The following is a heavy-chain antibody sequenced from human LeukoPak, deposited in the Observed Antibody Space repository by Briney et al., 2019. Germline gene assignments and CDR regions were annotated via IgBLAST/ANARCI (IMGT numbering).Heavy chain of an antibody. Sequence: ASVKVSCKASGYTFTRYYMHWVRQAPGQGLEWMGWINPNSGGTSYAQKFQGRVTMTRDTSISTAYMELSRLRSDDTAVYYCARDRGVVVAATDFDYWGQGTLVTVSS. J-gene: IGHJ4*02. CDR3: ARDRGVVVAATDFDY. V-gene: IGHV1-2*02. CDR1: GYTFTRYY. CDR2: INPNSGGT. D-gene: IGHD2-15*01.